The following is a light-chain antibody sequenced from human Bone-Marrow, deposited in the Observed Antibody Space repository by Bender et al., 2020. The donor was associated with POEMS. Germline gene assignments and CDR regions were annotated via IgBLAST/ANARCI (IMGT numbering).Light chain of an antibody. CDR2: DDS. CDR3: QSYDSSLRIVL. J-gene: IGLJ2*01. V-gene: IGLV3-21*02. CDR1: NIGSKS. Sequence: SYVLTQPPSVSVAPGQTARITCGGNNIGSKSVHWYQQTPGQAPVLVVYDDSDRPSGISERLSGSKSGTSASLAITGLQAEDEGDYYCQSYDSSLRIVLFGGGTKLTVL.